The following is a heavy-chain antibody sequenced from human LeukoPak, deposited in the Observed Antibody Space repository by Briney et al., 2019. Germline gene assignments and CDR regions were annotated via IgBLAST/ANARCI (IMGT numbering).Heavy chain of an antibody. CDR2: INPSGSSP. CDR3: ARALARITIFGVVTQGAGRRRNDAFDI. J-gene: IGHJ3*02. Sequence: VASVKVSSKPSGYTFTIYYMHWGRQAPGQGLEWMGIINPSGSSPSYTKKFQGRVKMTRDMSTSTVYMELSSLRSEDTAVYYCARALARITIFGVVTQGAGRRRNDAFDIWGQGTMVTVSS. D-gene: IGHD3-3*01. CDR1: GYTFTIYY. V-gene: IGHV1-46*01.